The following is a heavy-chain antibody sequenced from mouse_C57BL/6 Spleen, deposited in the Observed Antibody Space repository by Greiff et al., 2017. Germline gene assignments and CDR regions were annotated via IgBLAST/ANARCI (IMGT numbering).Heavy chain of an antibody. CDR3: ARDNYGNYGAY. V-gene: IGHV3-6*01. CDR2: ISYDGSN. CDR1: GYSITSGYY. D-gene: IGHD2-1*01. J-gene: IGHJ3*01. Sequence: ESGPGLVKPSQSLSLTCSVTGYSITSGYYWNWIRQFPGNKLEWMGYISYDGSNNYNPSLKNRISITRDTSKNQFFLKLNSVTTEDTATYYCARDNYGNYGAYWGQGTLVTVSA.